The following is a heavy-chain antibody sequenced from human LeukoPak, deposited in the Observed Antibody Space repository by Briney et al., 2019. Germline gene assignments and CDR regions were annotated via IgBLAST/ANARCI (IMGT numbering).Heavy chain of an antibody. D-gene: IGHD6-19*01. Sequence: RGSLRLSCAASGFTFSSYGMNWVRQAPGKGLEGVAYLRYDGSDEYYGDSVKGRFTVSRDNSKNMLYLQMNSLRAEDTAVYYCAKKYNSGRRPYDYYMDLWGKGTTVTVSS. V-gene: IGHV3-30*02. CDR3: AKKYNSGRRPYDYYMDL. J-gene: IGHJ6*03. CDR2: LRYDGSDE. CDR1: GFTFSSYG.